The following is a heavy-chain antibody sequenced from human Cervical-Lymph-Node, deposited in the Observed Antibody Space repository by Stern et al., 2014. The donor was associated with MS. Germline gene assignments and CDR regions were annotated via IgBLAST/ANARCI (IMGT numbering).Heavy chain of an antibody. CDR2: ITPKSGAT. D-gene: IGHD6-13*01. CDR1: GYSFTGYF. J-gene: IGHJ5*02. CDR3: ATATAVQARFWFDP. Sequence: QLVQSGAEVKKPGASVTVSCKASGYSFTGYFMHWVRQAPGPGLEWVGLITPKSGATDFAKPFPGRVTMTRDTSISTAYMELNSLRSDDTAVYYCATATAVQARFWFDPWGQGTLVIVSS. V-gene: IGHV1-2*02.